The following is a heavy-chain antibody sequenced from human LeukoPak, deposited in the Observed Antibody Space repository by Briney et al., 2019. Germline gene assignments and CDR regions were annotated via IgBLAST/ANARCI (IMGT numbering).Heavy chain of an antibody. Sequence: PSETLSLTCTVSGGSISGSGYYWSWIRQPAGKGLEWIGRIYTSGSTNYNPSLKSRVTISVDTSKNQFSLKLSSVTAADTAVYYCARDDFWSGYYGIWGQGTMVTVSS. J-gene: IGHJ3*02. D-gene: IGHD3-3*01. CDR3: ARDDFWSGYYGI. V-gene: IGHV4-61*02. CDR1: GGSISGSGYY. CDR2: IYTSGST.